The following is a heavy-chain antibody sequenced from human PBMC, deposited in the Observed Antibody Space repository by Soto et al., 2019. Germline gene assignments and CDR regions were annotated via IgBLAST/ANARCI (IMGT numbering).Heavy chain of an antibody. V-gene: IGHV1-69*13. CDR2: IIPIFGTA. D-gene: IGHD5-18*01. CDR3: AREIYGYGDDY. CDR1: GGTFRSYA. Sequence: ASVKVSCKASGGTFRSYAISWVRQAPGQGLEWMGGIIPIFGTANYAQKFQGRVTITADESTSTAYMELSSLRSEDTAVYYCAREIYGYGDDYWGQGTLDTFSS. J-gene: IGHJ4*02.